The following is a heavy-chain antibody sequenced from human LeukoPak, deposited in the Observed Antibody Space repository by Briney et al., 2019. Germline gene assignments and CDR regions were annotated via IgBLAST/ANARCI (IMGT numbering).Heavy chain of an antibody. V-gene: IGHV3-74*03. CDR2: ITSEGISS. D-gene: IGHD3-9*01. CDR1: TFALRNYW. CDR3: ARDWSIPSLTGYYIDV. Sequence: GGSLRLSCTGSTFALRNYWIHWVRQIPGKGLGWISRITSEGISSSYADSVKGRFTISRDNAKKTVYLQMSSLRAEDTAVYYCARDWSIPSLTGYYIDVWGNGTTVTVSS. J-gene: IGHJ6*03.